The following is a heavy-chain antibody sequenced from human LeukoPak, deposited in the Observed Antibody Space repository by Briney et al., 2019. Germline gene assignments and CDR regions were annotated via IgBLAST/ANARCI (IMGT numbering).Heavy chain of an antibody. D-gene: IGHD3-10*01. V-gene: IGHV1-2*02. CDR3: ARDYEGYGSGSQTNHGGAYYYYYMDV. CDR1: GYTFTSYG. CDR2: INPNSGGT. Sequence: ASVKVSCKASGYTFTSYGISWVRQAPGQGLEWMGWINPNSGGTNYAQKFQGRVTMTRDTSISTAYMELSRLRSDDTAVYYCARDYEGYGSGSQTNHGGAYYYYYMDVWGKGTTVTISS. J-gene: IGHJ6*03.